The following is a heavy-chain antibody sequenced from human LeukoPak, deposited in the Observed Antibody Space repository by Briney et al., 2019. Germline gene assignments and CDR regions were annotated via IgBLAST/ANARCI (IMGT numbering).Heavy chain of an antibody. CDR2: ISGSGVST. CDR3: AKEELVGANLKNAFDI. CDR1: GFTFSSCA. Sequence: PGGSLRLSCAASGFTFSSCAMSWVRQAPGKGLEWVSAISGSGVSTYYADSVKGRFTISRENSKNTLYLKMNSLRAEDTAVYYCAKEELVGANLKNAFDIWGQGTMVTVSS. V-gene: IGHV3-23*01. J-gene: IGHJ3*02. D-gene: IGHD1-26*01.